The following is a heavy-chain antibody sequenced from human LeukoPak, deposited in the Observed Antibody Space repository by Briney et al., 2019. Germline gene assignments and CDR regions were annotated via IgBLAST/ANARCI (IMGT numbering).Heavy chain of an antibody. CDR3: ARDFGRHSGYDLNF. D-gene: IGHD5-12*01. CDR2: INPNSGAT. J-gene: IGHJ4*02. V-gene: IGHV1-2*02. CDR1: GYTFTGYY. Sequence: ASVKVSCKASGYTFTGYYMHWMRQAPGQGLEWMAWINPNSGATNYAPKFQGRVNLTRDTSITTAYMELSRLRSDDTAVYYCARDFGRHSGYDLNFWGQGTLVTVSS.